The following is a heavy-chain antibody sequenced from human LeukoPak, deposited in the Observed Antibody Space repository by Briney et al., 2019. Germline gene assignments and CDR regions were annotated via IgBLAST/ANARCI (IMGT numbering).Heavy chain of an antibody. J-gene: IGHJ6*03. CDR3: ARVDSPGYSNGEYYYYYYYMDV. CDR1: GDSISSSSYY. V-gene: IGHV4-61*01. D-gene: IGHD4-11*01. Sequence: PSETLSLTCTVSGDSISSSSYYWSWIRQPPGKGLEWIGYIYYSGSTNYNPSLKSRVTISVDTSKNQFSLKLSSVTAADTAVYYCARVDSPGYSNGEYYYYYYYMDVWGKGTTVTVSS. CDR2: IYYSGST.